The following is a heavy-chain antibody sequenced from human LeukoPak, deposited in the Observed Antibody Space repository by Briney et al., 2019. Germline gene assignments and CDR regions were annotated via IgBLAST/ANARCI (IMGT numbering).Heavy chain of an antibody. V-gene: IGHV3-48*02. CDR1: GFTFSSYS. D-gene: IGHD2-2*01. CDR2: ITASGTAM. J-gene: IGHJ4*02. CDR3: ARRVVVPAAPYYFDY. Sequence: HPGGSLRLSCAASGFTFSSYSMNWVRQAPGKGLEWVSHITASGTAMFYADSVKGRFTISRDNAKNSLYLQMNSLRDEDTAVYYCARRVVVPAAPYYFDYWGQGTLVTVSS.